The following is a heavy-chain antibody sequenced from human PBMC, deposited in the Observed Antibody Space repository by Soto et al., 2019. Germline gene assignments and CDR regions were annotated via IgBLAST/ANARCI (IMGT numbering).Heavy chain of an antibody. CDR2: IYYSGTP. CDR1: GGSISSSNYY. J-gene: IGHJ4*02. Sequence: SETLSLTCTVSGGSISSSNYYWGWIRQPPGKGLDWIGNIYYSGTPYYNPSLKSRVTISIDTSKNQFSLRPNSVTAADTGVYYCARFVVPATRHPDFDYWGQGTLVTVSS. V-gene: IGHV4-39*01. D-gene: IGHD2-15*01. CDR3: ARFVVPATRHPDFDY.